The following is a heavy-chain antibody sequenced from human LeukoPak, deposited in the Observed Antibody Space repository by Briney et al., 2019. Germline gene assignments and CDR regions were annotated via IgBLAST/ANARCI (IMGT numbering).Heavy chain of an antibody. D-gene: IGHD4-11*01. Sequence: PGGSLRLSCAASGFTFSSYGMHWVRQAPGKGLEWVAVISYDGSNKYYADSVKGRFTISRDNSKNTLYLQMNSLRAEDTAVYYCAKPPWGHTTVDDYWGQGTLVTVSS. CDR2: ISYDGSNK. CDR3: AKPPWGHTTVDDY. J-gene: IGHJ4*02. V-gene: IGHV3-30*18. CDR1: GFTFSSYG.